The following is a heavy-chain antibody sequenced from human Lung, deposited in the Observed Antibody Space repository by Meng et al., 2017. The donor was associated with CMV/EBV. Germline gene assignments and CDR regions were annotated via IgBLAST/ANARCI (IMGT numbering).Heavy chain of an antibody. J-gene: IGHJ4*02. D-gene: IGHD1-1*01. V-gene: IGHV3-23*01. CDR1: GFTFSTYA. CDR2: ISDGGGST. Sequence: GEXXKISCAASGFTFSTYAVSWVRQAPGKGLEWVSGISDGGGSTYYADSVKGRFTISRDNSKNTSDLQMNSLRVEDTAVYYCAKEGPTAISGTDLSLDYLGQGXLVTVSS. CDR3: AKEGPTAISGTDLSLDY.